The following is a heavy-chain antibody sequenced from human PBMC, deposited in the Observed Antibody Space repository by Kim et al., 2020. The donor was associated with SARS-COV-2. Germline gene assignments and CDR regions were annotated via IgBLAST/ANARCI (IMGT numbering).Heavy chain of an antibody. Sequence: ASVKVSCKASGYTFTGYYMHWVRQAPGQGLEWMGWINPNTGGTNYAQKFQGGVSMTRDTSIRTAYMELSSLRSDDTAVYFCARVGSGSSPFDSWGQGTLVTVSS. CDR3: ARVGSGSSPFDS. D-gene: IGHD1-26*01. V-gene: IGHV1-2*02. CDR1: GYTFTGYY. CDR2: INPNTGGT. J-gene: IGHJ4*02.